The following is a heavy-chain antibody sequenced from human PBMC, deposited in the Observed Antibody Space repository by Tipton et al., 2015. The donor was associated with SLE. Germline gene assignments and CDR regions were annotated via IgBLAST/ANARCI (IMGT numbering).Heavy chain of an antibody. V-gene: IGHV4-59*12. CDR1: GGSISSYY. CDR3: ARGGVGATTYYYYGMDV. D-gene: IGHD1-26*01. CDR2: IYYSGST. J-gene: IGHJ6*02. Sequence: TLSLTCTVSGGSISSYYWSWIRQPPGKGLEWIGYIYYSGSTNYNPYLKSRVTISVDTSKNQISLKLSSVTAADTAVYYCARGGVGATTYYYYGMDVWGQGTTVTVSS.